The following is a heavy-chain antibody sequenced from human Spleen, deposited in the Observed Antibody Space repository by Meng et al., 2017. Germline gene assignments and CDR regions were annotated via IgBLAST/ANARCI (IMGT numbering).Heavy chain of an antibody. J-gene: IGHJ4*02. D-gene: IGHD3-10*01. CDR1: DYTFTGYG. V-gene: IGHV1-18*01. CDR2: LGAHDGDT. Sequence: QVQLVQSGAEVKKPGASVKVPCKASDYTFTGYGVSWVRQAPGQGLEWMAWLGAHDGDTSHAPKFQGRVTVSADRPTATAYMELRSLRSDDTAVHYCARGTPGRSYSDYWGQGTLVTVSS. CDR3: ARGTPGRSYSDY.